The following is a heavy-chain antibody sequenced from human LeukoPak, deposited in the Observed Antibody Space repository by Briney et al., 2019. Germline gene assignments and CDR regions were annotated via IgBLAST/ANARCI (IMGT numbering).Heavy chain of an antibody. CDR2: ISAYNGNT. CDR1: GYTFTSYG. V-gene: IGHV1-18*01. D-gene: IGHD3-9*01. Sequence: ASVKVSCKASGYTFTSYGISWVRQAPGQGLEWMGWISAYNGNTNYAQKLQGRVTMTTDTSTSTACMELRSLRSDDTAVYYCARDLVLTGYYKGGSGYWGQGTLATVS. J-gene: IGHJ4*02. CDR3: ARDLVLTGYYKGGSGY.